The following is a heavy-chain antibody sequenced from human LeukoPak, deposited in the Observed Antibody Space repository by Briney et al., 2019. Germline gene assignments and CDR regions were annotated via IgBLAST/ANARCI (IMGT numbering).Heavy chain of an antibody. CDR2: IYHSGST. V-gene: IGHV4-30-2*01. CDR1: GGSISSGGYS. Sequence: SQTLSLTCAVSGGSISSGGYSWSWIRQPPGKGLEWIGYIYHSGSTNYNPSLKSRVTISVDTSKNQFSLKLSSVTAADTAVYYCARGPLSRVATILRFDYWGQGTLVTVSS. CDR3: ARGPLSRVATILRFDY. J-gene: IGHJ4*02. D-gene: IGHD5-12*01.